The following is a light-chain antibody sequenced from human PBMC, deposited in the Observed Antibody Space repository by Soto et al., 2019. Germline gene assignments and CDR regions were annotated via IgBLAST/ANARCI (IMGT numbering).Light chain of an antibody. V-gene: IGKV1-9*01. CDR3: QQLDSYPLT. CDR1: QGISNS. CDR2: IAS. Sequence: IQLTQSPSSLSASIGDRVTITCRASQGISNSLAWYQQKPGKAPKLLIYIASTLQSGVQPRFSGSGFGTDFTLTISSLQPEDFATYYCQQLDSYPLTFGQGTRLEIK. J-gene: IGKJ5*01.